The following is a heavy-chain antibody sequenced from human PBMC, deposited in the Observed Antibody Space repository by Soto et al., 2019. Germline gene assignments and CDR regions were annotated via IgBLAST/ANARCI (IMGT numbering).Heavy chain of an antibody. CDR2: ISSDGKNQ. D-gene: IGHD3-10*01. CDR1: GFTSSSFV. Sequence: QVQLVESGGGVVQPGRSLRLSCAASGFTSSSFVIHWVRQAPGKGLEWLAVISSDGKNQYYADSVKGRFTISRDNSKNTLHLQVNSLRAEDTAVYFCAKERGVLDAFDIWGQGTMVTVSS. CDR3: AKERGVLDAFDI. V-gene: IGHV3-30*18. J-gene: IGHJ3*02.